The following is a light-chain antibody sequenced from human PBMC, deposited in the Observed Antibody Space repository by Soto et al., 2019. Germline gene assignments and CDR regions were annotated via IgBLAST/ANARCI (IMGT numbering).Light chain of an antibody. CDR2: GAV. J-gene: IGKJ4*01. CDR1: ESVGSTF. Sequence: EIVLTQSPGTLSLSPGERATLSCRASESVGSTFLGWYQQKPGQAPRLLIYGAVSRATGTPDRFSASGSGTDFTLAVSRLEPEDSAVYYCEQFGRSEFTFGGGTKVEIK. CDR3: EQFGRSEFT. V-gene: IGKV3-20*01.